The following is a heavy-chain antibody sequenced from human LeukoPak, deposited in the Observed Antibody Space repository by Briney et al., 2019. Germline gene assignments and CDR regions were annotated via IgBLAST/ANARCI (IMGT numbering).Heavy chain of an antibody. CDR3: ARDLHYYYYYYMDV. V-gene: IGHV3-23*01. J-gene: IGHJ6*03. Sequence: PGGSLRLSCAASGFIFSSYGMSWVRQAPGKGLEWVSAISGSGGSTSYADSVKGRFTISRDNAKNTLYLQMNSLRAEDTAVYYCARDLHYYYYYYMDVWGKGTTVTISS. CDR1: GFIFSSYG. CDR2: ISGSGGST.